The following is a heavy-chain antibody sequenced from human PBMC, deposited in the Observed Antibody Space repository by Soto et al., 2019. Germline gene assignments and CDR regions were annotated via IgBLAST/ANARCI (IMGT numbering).Heavy chain of an antibody. J-gene: IGHJ3*02. CDR3: ARGGGVGVAGSAAFDM. CDR1: GYPVTAYY. V-gene: IGHV1-2*02. D-gene: IGHD3-3*01. CDR2: INPATGAA. Sequence: QLHLVQSGAVVKKPGASVTVSCSASGYPVTAYYMHWVRQAPGRGLEWMGGINPATGAAKYTQTFQGRVTMTRDPSTSTAFMELSGLTSEDTAVFYCARGGGVGVAGSAAFDMWGQGTVVTVSS.